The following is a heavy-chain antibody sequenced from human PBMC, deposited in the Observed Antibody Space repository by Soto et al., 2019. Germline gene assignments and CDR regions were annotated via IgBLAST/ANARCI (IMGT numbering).Heavy chain of an antibody. Sequence: GESLKISCKGSGYSFTSYWIGWVRQMPGKGLEWMGIIYPGDSDTRYSPSFQGQVTISADKSISTAYLQWSSLKASDTAMYYCARHLSDSWIQLWSGMDVWGQGTTVTVSS. D-gene: IGHD5-18*01. CDR1: GYSFTSYW. V-gene: IGHV5-51*01. J-gene: IGHJ6*02. CDR2: IYPGDSDT. CDR3: ARHLSDSWIQLWSGMDV.